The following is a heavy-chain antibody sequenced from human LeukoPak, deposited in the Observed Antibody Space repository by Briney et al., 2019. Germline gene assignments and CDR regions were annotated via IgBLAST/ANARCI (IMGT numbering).Heavy chain of an antibody. J-gene: IGHJ3*02. CDR2: IYYTGST. CDR3: ARDYTMTHASDI. V-gene: IGHV4-59*01. Sequence: WETLSLTCTVSGGSMSDYYWSWIRQPPGKGLEWIGYIYYTGSTNYNPSLKDRVTISIDTSNNQFSLKLSSVTAADTALYYCARDYTMTHASDIWGQGTLVTVSS. D-gene: IGHD3-22*01. CDR1: GGSMSDYY.